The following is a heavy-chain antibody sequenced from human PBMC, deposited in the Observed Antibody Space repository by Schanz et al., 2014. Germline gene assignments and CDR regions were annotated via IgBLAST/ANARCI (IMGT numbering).Heavy chain of an antibody. CDR2: INPNSGGT. Sequence: QVQLVQSGAEVKKPGASVKLSCKASGYTFTNYYIHWVRQAPGQGLEWMGRINPNSGGTNYAQKFQGRVTMTWDTSTSTAYMELRRLRSDDTAIYYCARDGHSSNWRSYFFYGLDVWGQGTTVTVSS. V-gene: IGHV1-2*06. D-gene: IGHD6-13*01. CDR1: GYTFTNYY. J-gene: IGHJ6*02. CDR3: ARDGHSSNWRSYFFYGLDV.